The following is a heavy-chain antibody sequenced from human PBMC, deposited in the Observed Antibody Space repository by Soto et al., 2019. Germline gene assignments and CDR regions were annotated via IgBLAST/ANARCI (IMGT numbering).Heavy chain of an antibody. V-gene: IGHV4-39*01. D-gene: IGHD6-13*01. CDR3: ARHRIRAAADY. CDR2: IYYSGST. Sequence: NPSETLSLTCTVSGGSISSSSYYWGWIRQPPGKGLEWIGSIYYSGSTYYNPSLKSRVTISVDTSKNQFSLKLSSVTAADTAVYYCARHRIRAAADYWGQGTLVTVSS. J-gene: IGHJ4*02. CDR1: GGSISSSSYY.